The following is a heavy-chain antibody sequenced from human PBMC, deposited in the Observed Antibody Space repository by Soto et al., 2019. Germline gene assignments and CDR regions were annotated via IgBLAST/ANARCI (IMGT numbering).Heavy chain of an antibody. D-gene: IGHD3-10*01. Sequence: TVAVTCTVSGGSINSGDYYWTWVRQPPGNGLEWIGNIFHSGSTYYTPSLQSRVTISLDTSKNHFSLKLSSVTPADTAVYYCARDRYYGSGTYYNFYSGMDVWGQGATVTVSS. CDR2: IFHSGST. V-gene: IGHV4-30-4*01. CDR3: ARDRYYGSGTYYNFYSGMDV. J-gene: IGHJ6*02. CDR1: GGSINSGDYY.